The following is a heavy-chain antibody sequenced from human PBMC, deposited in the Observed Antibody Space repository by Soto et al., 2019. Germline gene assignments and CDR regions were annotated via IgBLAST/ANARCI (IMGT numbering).Heavy chain of an antibody. Sequence: QVQLVESGGGVVQPGRSLRLSCAASGFTFSSYGMHWVRQAPGKGLEWVAVISYDGSNKYYADSVKGRFTISRDNSKNTLYPQMNSLRAEDTAVYYCAKDGGYFDYWGQGTLVTVSS. CDR2: ISYDGSNK. CDR3: AKDGGYFDY. V-gene: IGHV3-30*18. D-gene: IGHD3-16*01. CDR1: GFTFSSYG. J-gene: IGHJ4*02.